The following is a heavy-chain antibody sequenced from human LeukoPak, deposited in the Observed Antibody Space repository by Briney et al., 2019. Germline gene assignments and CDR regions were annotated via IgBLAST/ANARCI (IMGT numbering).Heavy chain of an antibody. D-gene: IGHD6-13*01. V-gene: IGHV3-7*01. CDR1: GFTFNSYW. CDR2: VQQEGSEK. J-gene: IGHJ3*02. CDR3: AKVEEISSHFTGGSYDM. Sequence: GGSLRLSCAASGFTFNSYWMSWVRQAPGKGLEWVANVQQEGSEKYYVDSVKGRFTISRDNSRNTLYLQMNSLRAEDTAVYYCAKVEEISSHFTGGSYDMWGQGTMVTVSS.